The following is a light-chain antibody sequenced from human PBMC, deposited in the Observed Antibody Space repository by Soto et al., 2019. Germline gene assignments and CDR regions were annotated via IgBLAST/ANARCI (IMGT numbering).Light chain of an antibody. CDR3: QQYNNGPTYT. CDR2: GAS. Sequence: EIVMTQSPATLSVSPGERATLSCRASQSVSSSLAWYQQKPGQPPRLLIYGASTRATGIPARFSGSGSGTEFTLTISSLQSEDFAVYYCQQYNNGPTYTFGQGTKLEIK. CDR1: QSVSSS. J-gene: IGKJ2*01. V-gene: IGKV3-15*01.